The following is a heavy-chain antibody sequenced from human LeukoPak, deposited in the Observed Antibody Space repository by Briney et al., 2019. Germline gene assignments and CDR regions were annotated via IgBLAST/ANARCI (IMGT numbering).Heavy chain of an antibody. V-gene: IGHV3-7*01. D-gene: IGHD1-1*01. J-gene: IGHJ4*02. Sequence: HPGGSLRLSCAGSGFTFSDFWMTWVRQTPGKGLEWVANIKEDGTEKNLVDSVKGRFTISRDNTKNLLYLEMNSLRGDDTAIYYCVRESRPGGAMGLYHNLDYWGQGTLVAVSS. CDR2: IKEDGTEK. CDR3: VRESRPGGAMGLYHNLDY. CDR1: GFTFSDFW.